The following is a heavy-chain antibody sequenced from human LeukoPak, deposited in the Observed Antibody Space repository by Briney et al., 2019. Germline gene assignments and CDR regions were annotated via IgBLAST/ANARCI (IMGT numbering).Heavy chain of an antibody. CDR3: ARAPEFSSGWLLDF. J-gene: IGHJ4*02. V-gene: IGHV4-4*07. CDR1: GDSISTYY. D-gene: IGHD6-19*01. Sequence: PSETLSLTCTVSGDSISTYYWSWIRQSAGKGLEWIGRIHTSGSTNYNPSLRCRVTMSVDTSKTQFSLKVSSVTAADTGMYYCARAPEFSSGWLLDFWGQGSLVTVSS. CDR2: IHTSGST.